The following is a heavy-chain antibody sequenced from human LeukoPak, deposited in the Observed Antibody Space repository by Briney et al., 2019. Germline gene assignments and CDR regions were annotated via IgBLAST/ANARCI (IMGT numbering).Heavy chain of an antibody. CDR2: IWYDGSNK. CDR3: ARAGYDFWSGDTDYYYYMDV. V-gene: IGHV3-33*01. D-gene: IGHD3-3*01. J-gene: IGHJ6*03. Sequence: GGSLRLSCAASGFTFSSYGMHWVRQAPGKGLEWVAVIWYDGSNKYYADSVKGRFTISRDNSKNTLYLQMNRLRAEDTAVYYCARAGYDFWSGDTDYYYYMDVWGKGTTVTVSS. CDR1: GFTFSSYG.